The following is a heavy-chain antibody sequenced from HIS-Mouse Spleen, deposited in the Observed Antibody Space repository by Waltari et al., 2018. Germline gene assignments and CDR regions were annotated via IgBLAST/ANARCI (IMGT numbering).Heavy chain of an antibody. CDR1: GGSISSSSYY. J-gene: IGHJ2*01. V-gene: IGHV4-39*07. CDR2: IYYSGST. Sequence: QLQLQESGPGLVKPSETLSLTCTVSGGSISSSSYYWGWIRQPPGKGLEWIGCIYYSGSTYYNPSRKGLVTMSVDTSKNQLSLKLGSVTAADTAVYYCAREIPYSSSWYDWHFDLWGRGTLVTVSS. CDR3: AREIPYSSSWYDWHFDL. D-gene: IGHD6-13*01.